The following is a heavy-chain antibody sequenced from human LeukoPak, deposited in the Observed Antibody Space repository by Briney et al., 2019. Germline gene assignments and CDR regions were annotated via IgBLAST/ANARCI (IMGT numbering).Heavy chain of an antibody. J-gene: IGHJ3*02. CDR3: ARVQLNHDAFDI. D-gene: IGHD5-18*01. CDR2: INHSGST. Sequence: PSETLSLTCAVYGGSFSGYYWSWIRQPPGKGLEWIGEINHSGSTNYNPSLKSRVTISVDTSKNQFSLKLSSVTAADTAVYYCARVQLNHDAFDIWGQGTMVTVSS. CDR1: GGSFSGYY. V-gene: IGHV4-34*01.